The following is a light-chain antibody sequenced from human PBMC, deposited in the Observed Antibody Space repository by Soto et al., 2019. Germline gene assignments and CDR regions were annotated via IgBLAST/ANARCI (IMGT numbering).Light chain of an antibody. CDR3: SSYTSSSFWV. J-gene: IGLJ3*02. CDR2: DVS. V-gene: IGLV2-14*01. Sequence: QSALTQPASVSGSPGQSITISCTGTSSDVGGYNYVSWYQQHPGKAPKLMIYDVSNRPSGVSNRFSGSKSGNTASLTISGLQAEDEADYYCSSYTSSSFWVFGGGTRSPS. CDR1: SSDVGGYNY.